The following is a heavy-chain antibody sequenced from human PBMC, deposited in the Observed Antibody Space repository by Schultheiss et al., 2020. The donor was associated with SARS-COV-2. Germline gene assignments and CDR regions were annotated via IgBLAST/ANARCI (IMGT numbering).Heavy chain of an antibody. CDR1: GFTFSSYA. V-gene: IGHV3-64*01. CDR3: ARDQGIAAAGYYYGMDV. J-gene: IGHJ6*02. CDR2: ISSNGGST. Sequence: SCAASGFTFSSYAMHWVRQAPGKGLEYVSAISSNGGSTYYANSVKGRFTISRDNSKNTLYLQMGSLRAEDMAVYYCARDQGIAAAGYYYGMDVWGQGTTVTVSS. D-gene: IGHD6-13*01.